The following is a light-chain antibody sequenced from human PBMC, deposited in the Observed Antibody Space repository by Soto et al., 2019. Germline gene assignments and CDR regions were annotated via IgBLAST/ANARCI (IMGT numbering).Light chain of an antibody. CDR1: SSDVGGYNY. V-gene: IGLV2-14*01. CDR2: EVN. CDR3: SSFTTSSTRV. J-gene: IGLJ2*01. Sequence: QSALTQPASVSGSPGQSITISCTGNSSDVGGYNYISWYQQHPGKVPKLLIYEVNNRPSGVSNRLYGSKAGNTASRTISRLQAEDEADYYCSSFTTSSTRVFGGGTKLTVL.